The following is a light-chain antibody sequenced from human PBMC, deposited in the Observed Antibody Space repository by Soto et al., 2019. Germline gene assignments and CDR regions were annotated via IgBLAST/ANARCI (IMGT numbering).Light chain of an antibody. CDR3: QQYGSSLLT. CDR1: QSVSSSY. J-gene: IGKJ4*01. CDR2: GAS. V-gene: IGKV3-20*01. Sequence: EIVLTQSPGTLSLSPGERATLSCRASQSVSSSYLAWYQQKPGQAPRLLIYGASSRATGIPDRLSGSGSGTDFTLTISRLEPEDCAVYYCQQYGSSLLTFGGGTKVEIK.